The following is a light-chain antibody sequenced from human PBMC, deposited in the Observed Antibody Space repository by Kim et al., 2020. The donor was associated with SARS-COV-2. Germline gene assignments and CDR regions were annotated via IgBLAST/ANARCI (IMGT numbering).Light chain of an antibody. J-gene: IGLJ2*01. Sequence: GQSIPRSYAGSSSDVGGYSHGSWHQQYPGKAPKIMIYDVTKRPSGVSNRFSGSKSGNTASLTISGLQAEDEADYYCSSYTSTNTLVFGGGTQLTVL. CDR2: DVT. CDR1: SSDVGGYSH. V-gene: IGLV2-14*04. CDR3: SSYTSTNTLV.